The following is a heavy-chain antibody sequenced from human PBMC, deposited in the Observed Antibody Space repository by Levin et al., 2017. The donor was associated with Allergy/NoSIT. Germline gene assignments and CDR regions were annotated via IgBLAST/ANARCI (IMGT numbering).Heavy chain of an antibody. CDR1: GFTFSSYG. CDR3: AKDPGVVIAQYYFDY. CDR2: ISYDGSNK. J-gene: IGHJ4*02. Sequence: PGGSLRLSCAASGFTFSSYGMHWVRQAPGKGLEWVAVISYDGSNKYYADSVKGRFTISRDNSKNTLYLQMNSLRAEDTAVYYCAKDPGVVIAQYYFDYWGQGTLVTVSS. V-gene: IGHV3-30*18. D-gene: IGHD3-3*01.